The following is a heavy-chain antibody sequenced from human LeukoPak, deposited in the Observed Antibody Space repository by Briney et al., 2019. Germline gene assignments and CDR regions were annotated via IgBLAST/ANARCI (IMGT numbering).Heavy chain of an antibody. CDR2: IYPGDSDT. CDR1: GYRFSSYW. D-gene: IGHD5-12*01. CDR3: ARKDIGTGEEWFDP. J-gene: IGHJ5*02. V-gene: IGHV5-51*01. Sequence: KRGESLKISCKGSGYRFSSYWIGWVRQMPGKGLEWMGIIYPGDSDTRYSPSFQGQVTISAHKSINTAYLQWSSLKASDTAMYYCARKDIGTGEEWFDPWGQGTLVTVSS.